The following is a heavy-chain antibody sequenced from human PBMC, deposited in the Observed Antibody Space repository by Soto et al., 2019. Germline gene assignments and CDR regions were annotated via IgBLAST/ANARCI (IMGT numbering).Heavy chain of an antibody. CDR3: AKDVYYYGSGSYLPPVDY. D-gene: IGHD3-10*01. V-gene: IGHV3-30*18. CDR2: ISYDGSNK. J-gene: IGHJ4*02. Sequence: PGGSLRLSCAASGFTFSSYGMHWVRQAPGKGLEWVAVISYDGSNKYYADSVKGRFTISRDNSKNTLYLQMNSLRAEDTAVYYCAKDVYYYGSGSYLPPVDYWGQGTLVTVSS. CDR1: GFTFSSYG.